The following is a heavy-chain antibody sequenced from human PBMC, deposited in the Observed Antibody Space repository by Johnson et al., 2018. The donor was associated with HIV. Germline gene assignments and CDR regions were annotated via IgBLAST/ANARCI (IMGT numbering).Heavy chain of an antibody. Sequence: QVQLVESGGGVVQPGRSLRLSCAASGFTFSSYGMHWVRQAPGKGLEWVAVIWYDGSNKFYGDSVKGRFTISRDNSKNMLYLQMNSLRAEDTAIYYCAKVDYYDTRAAFDIWGQGTMVTVSS. D-gene: IGHD3-22*01. J-gene: IGHJ3*02. CDR2: IWYDGSNK. V-gene: IGHV3-33*06. CDR3: AKVDYYDTRAAFDI. CDR1: GFTFSSYG.